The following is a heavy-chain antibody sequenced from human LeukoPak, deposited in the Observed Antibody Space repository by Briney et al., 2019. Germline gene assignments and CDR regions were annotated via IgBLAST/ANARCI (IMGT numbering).Heavy chain of an antibody. D-gene: IGHD3-22*01. CDR1: GGSISSSSYY. V-gene: IGHV4-39*07. CDR3: ARDGDDTSGYFSPFDY. Sequence: SSETLSLTCTVSGGSISSSSYYWGWIRQPPGKGLEWIGSIYYSGSTYYNPSLKSRVTISVDTSKNQFSLKLSSVTAADTAVYYCARDGDDTSGYFSPFDYWGQGTLVTVSS. CDR2: IYYSGST. J-gene: IGHJ4*02.